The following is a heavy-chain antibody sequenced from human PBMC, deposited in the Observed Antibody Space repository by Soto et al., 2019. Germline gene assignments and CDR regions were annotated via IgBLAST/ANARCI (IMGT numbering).Heavy chain of an antibody. CDR2: IKQDGSEK. CDR3: ARVGNAYYYYYGMDV. V-gene: IGHV3-7*01. D-gene: IGHD2-8*01. Sequence: GGSLRLSCAASGFTFSSYWMSWVRQAPGKGLEWVANIKQDGSEKYYVDSVKGRFTISRDNAKNSLYLQMNRLRAEDTAVYYCARVGNAYYYYYGMDVWGQGTTVTVSS. CDR1: GFTFSSYW. J-gene: IGHJ6*02.